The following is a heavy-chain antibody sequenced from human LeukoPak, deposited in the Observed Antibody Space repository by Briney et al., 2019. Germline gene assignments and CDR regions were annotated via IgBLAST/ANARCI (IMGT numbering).Heavy chain of an antibody. CDR3: ANHGTAEYFQH. J-gene: IGHJ1*01. CDR1: GFTFSSYG. CDR2: ISYDGSNK. Sequence: GGSLRLSCAASGFTFSSYGMHWVRQAPGKGLEWVAVISYDGSNKYYADSVKGRFTISRDNSKNTLYLQTNSLRAEDTAVYYCANHGTAEYFQHWGQGTLVTVSS. V-gene: IGHV3-30*18.